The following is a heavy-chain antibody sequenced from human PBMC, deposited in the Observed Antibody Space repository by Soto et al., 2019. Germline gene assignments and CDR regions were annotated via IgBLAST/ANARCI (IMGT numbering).Heavy chain of an antibody. J-gene: IGHJ4*02. D-gene: IGHD5-18*01. Sequence: XGSLIVSCSAAGGTLSSSAMSWIRQAPGEVLDWVSAIIGSGGSTYYADSVKGRFTISRYNSKNTPYLQMNSLGAEDTAVYYCAKDRRTVDTAMCNWGQGNLVTVPS. CDR1: GGTLSSSA. CDR3: AKDRRTVDTAMCN. V-gene: IGHV3-23*01. CDR2: IIGSGGST.